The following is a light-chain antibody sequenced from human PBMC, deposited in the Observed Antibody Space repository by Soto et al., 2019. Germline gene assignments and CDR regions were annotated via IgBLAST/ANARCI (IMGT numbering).Light chain of an antibody. CDR3: QQYGTSPWT. CDR2: GAS. V-gene: IGKV3-20*01. Sequence: EIVWTQSPGTLSLSPGERATLSCRASQSVSSSFLAWYQQKPGQAPRLLIYGASSRAPGIPDRFSGSGSGTDFTLTISRLEPEDFAVYYCQQYGTSPWTFGQGTKVEIK. J-gene: IGKJ1*01. CDR1: QSVSSSF.